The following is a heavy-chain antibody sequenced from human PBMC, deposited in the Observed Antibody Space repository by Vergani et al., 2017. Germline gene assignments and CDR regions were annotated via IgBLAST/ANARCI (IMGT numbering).Heavy chain of an antibody. J-gene: IGHJ5*02. CDR1: GGSISSSSYY. CDR3: ARDVRGVTNWFDP. D-gene: IGHD3-10*01. CDR2: IYYSGST. Sequence: QLQLQESGPGLVKPSETLSLTCTVSGGSISSSSYYWGWIRQPPGKGLEWIGSIYYSGSTYYNPSLKSRVTISVDTSKNQFSLKLSSVTAADTAVYYCARDVRGVTNWFDPWGQGTLVTVSS. V-gene: IGHV4-39*07.